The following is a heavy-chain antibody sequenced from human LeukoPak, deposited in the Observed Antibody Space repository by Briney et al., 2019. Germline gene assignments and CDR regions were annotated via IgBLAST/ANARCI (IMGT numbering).Heavy chain of an antibody. CDR3: ARATNSYGGNSDY. J-gene: IGHJ4*02. Sequence: GGSLRLSCVASGFTFSDYTMHWVRQAPGKGLECVSAISSYGDNTYYANSVKDRFTISRDNSKNTLYLQMGSLRADDMAVYYCARATNSYGGNSDYWGQGTLVTVPS. V-gene: IGHV3-64*01. CDR1: GFTFSDYT. D-gene: IGHD4-23*01. CDR2: ISSYGDNT.